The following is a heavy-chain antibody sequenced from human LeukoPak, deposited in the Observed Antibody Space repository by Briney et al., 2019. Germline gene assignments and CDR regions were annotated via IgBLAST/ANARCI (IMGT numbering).Heavy chain of an antibody. J-gene: IGHJ6*03. Sequence: ASVKVSCKASVYTFTSYDINWVRQATGQGLEWMGWMNPNSGNTGYAQKFQGRVTITRNTSISTAYMELSSLRSEDTAVYYCARRIGGSSSIWDYYYYYMDVWGKGTTVTVSS. CDR2: MNPNSGNT. D-gene: IGHD6-6*01. CDR1: VYTFTSYD. V-gene: IGHV1-8*03. CDR3: ARRIGGSSSIWDYYYYYMDV.